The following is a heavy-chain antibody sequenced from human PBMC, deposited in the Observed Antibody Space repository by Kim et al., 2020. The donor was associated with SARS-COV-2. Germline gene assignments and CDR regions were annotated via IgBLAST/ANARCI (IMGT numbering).Heavy chain of an antibody. CDR1: GYTFTSYA. CDR2: INTNTGNP. J-gene: IGHJ5*02. CDR3: ARDKETITIFGVVIRGGCWFDP. D-gene: IGHD3-3*01. Sequence: ASVKVSCKASGYTFTSYAMNWVRQAPGQGLEWMGWINTNTGNPTYAQGFTGRFVFSLDTSVSTAYLQISSLKAEDTAVYYCARDKETITIFGVVIRGGCWFDPWGQGTLVTVSS. V-gene: IGHV7-4-1*02.